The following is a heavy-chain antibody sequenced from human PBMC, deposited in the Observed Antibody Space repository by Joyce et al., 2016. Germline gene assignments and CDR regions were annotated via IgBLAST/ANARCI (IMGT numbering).Heavy chain of an antibody. CDR2: VYYSGRT. CDR1: GGSISSSTYY. Sequence: QLQLQESGPGLVKPSETLSLSCTVSGGSISSSTYYWGWFRQPPRKGLEWVGSVYYSGRTYDNPSLKSRVTIPVDTSKSQFSLKLNSVTAAVTAVYYCARSFFYCSGGSCLSREWFDPWGQGTLVTVSS. CDR3: ARSFFYCSGGSCLSREWFDP. D-gene: IGHD2-15*01. V-gene: IGHV4-39*07. J-gene: IGHJ5*02.